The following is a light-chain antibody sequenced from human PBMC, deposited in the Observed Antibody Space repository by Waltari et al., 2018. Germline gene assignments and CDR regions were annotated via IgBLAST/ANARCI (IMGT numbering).Light chain of an antibody. CDR2: EVS. CDR3: SSYTSSSTLA. J-gene: IGLJ2*01. V-gene: IGLV2-14*01. CDR1: SSDVGGYHY. Sequence: QSALTQPASVSGSPGQSITIPCTGTSSDVGGYHYVSWYQQHPGKAPKLMIYEVSNRPSGVSNRFSGSKSGNTASLTISGLQAEDEADYYCSSYTSSSTLAFGGGTKLTVL.